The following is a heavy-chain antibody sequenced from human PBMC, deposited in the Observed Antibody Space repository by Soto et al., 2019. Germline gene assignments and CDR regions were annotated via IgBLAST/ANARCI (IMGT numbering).Heavy chain of an antibody. CDR3: AKQTGTWVDSAIAF. V-gene: IGHV3-23*01. D-gene: IGHD3-9*01. J-gene: IGHJ4*02. CDR1: DFSFTSYA. Sequence: EVEMLASGGGVVQPGEYLRLSCVAPDFSFTSYAMTWVRLAPGKGLQWVAALSHDGGNTYYRDSVRCRFTISRDNSKNTLYLQMNRLKGEDTAVYYCAKQTGTWVDSAIAFWGQGTQVTVSS. CDR2: LSHDGGNT.